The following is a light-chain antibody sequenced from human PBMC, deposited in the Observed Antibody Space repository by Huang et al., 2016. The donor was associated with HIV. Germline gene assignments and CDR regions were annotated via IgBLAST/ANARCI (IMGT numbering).Light chain of an antibody. CDR2: DTS. CDR3: QQRSSGVT. J-gene: IGKJ4*01. V-gene: IGKV3-11*01. Sequence: IVLTQSPATLSWYPGERVTLTCRASQSVGNSIAWYQQHPDQSPKLLIDDTSTRATGTPVRFSGSGSGTDFTLTISSLESEDFAVYYCQQRSSGVTFGGGTKV. CDR1: QSVGNS.